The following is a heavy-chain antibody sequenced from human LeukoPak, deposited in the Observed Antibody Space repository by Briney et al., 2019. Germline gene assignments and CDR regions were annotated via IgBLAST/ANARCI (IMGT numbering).Heavy chain of an antibody. CDR3: ARAGACSSNICSPADDY. CDR2: ISSSGSTI. D-gene: IGHD2-2*01. CDR1: GFTFSSYE. Sequence: PGGSLRLSCAASGFTFSSYEMNWVRQAPGKGLEWVSYISSSGSTIYYADSVKGRFTISRDNARNSLYLQMNSLRAEDSAVYYCARAGACSSNICSPADDYWGQGTLVTVSS. J-gene: IGHJ4*02. V-gene: IGHV3-48*03.